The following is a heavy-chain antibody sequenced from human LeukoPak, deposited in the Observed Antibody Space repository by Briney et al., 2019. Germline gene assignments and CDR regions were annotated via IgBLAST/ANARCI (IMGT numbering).Heavy chain of an antibody. CDR2: INSGATPI. D-gene: IGHD6-19*01. CDR3: ARDFSGWSLDP. V-gene: IGHV3-48*03. Sequence: GRSLRLSCAASGFIFSNYEMNWVRQAPGKGLEWISYINSGATPIYYADSVKGRFTISRDNAKNSLYLQMNSLRAEDTAVYYCARDFSGWSLDPWGQGTLVTVSS. CDR1: GFIFSNYE. J-gene: IGHJ5*02.